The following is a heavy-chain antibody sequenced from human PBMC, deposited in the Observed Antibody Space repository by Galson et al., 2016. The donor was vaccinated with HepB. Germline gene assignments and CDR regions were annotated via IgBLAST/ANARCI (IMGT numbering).Heavy chain of an antibody. J-gene: IGHJ4*02. V-gene: IGHV1-3*01. CDR3: ARDAGYRDYDY. Sequence: SVKVSCKASGYTFTNYAIHWVRQAPGQRLEWMGWVNPGNGDTNYSQKFQGRVTITRDPSARTAYMELSGLRSEDTAMYYCARDAGYRDYDYWGQGTLVTVSS. CDR2: VNPGNGDT. D-gene: IGHD6-13*01. CDR1: GYTFTNYA.